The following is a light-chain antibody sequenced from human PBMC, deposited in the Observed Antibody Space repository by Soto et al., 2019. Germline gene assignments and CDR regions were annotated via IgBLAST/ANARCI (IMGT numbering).Light chain of an antibody. CDR2: DAS. J-gene: IGKJ4*01. V-gene: IGKV1-5*01. CDR3: QQYSTYPLT. CDR1: QSITTF. Sequence: DIQMTQSPSTLSASIGDRVTITCRASQSITTFLAWYQQKPGKAPQILIYDASKLEPGVPSRLSGGGSGTEFTLNISSLQPDDFATYYSQQYSTYPLTFCGGTRVEIK.